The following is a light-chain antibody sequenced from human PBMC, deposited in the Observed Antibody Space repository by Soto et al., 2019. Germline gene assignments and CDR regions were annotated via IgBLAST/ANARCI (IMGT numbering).Light chain of an antibody. Sequence: DIQMTQSPSTLSGSVGPRVTITCRASQTISSWLAWYQQKKGKAPKILIYKASTLKSGVPSRFSGSGYGTEFTLTISSLQTDDFATYYCQHYNSYSEAFGQGTKVDIK. CDR2: KAS. CDR3: QHYNSYSEA. V-gene: IGKV1-5*03. J-gene: IGKJ1*01. CDR1: QTISSW.